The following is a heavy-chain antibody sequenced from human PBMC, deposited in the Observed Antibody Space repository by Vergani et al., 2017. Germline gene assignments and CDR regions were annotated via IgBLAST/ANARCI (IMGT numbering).Heavy chain of an antibody. J-gene: IGHJ4*02. V-gene: IGHV3-23*01. CDR3: ARDEAVIAVAGPFFDY. Sequence: EVQLLESGGGLVQPGGSLRLSCAASGFTFSSYAMSWVRQAPGKGLEWVSAISGSGGSTYYAYSVKGRFTISRDNSKNTLYLQMNSLRAEDTAVYYCARDEAVIAVAGPFFDYWGQGTLVTVSS. CDR2: ISGSGGST. CDR1: GFTFSSYA. D-gene: IGHD6-19*01.